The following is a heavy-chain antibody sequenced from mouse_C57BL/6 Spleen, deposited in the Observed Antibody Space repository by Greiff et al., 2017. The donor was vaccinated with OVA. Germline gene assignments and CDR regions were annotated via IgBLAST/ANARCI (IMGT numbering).Heavy chain of an antibody. V-gene: IGHV1-15*01. CDR1: GYTFTDYE. CDR2: IDPETGGT. Sequence: QVQLKESGAELVRPGASVTLSCKASGYTFTDYEMPWVKQTPVHGLEWIGAIDPETGGTAYNQKFKGKAILTADKSSSTAYMGLRSLTSEDSAVYYCTRYGNYGYYFDYWGQGTTLTVSS. D-gene: IGHD2-1*01. CDR3: TRYGNYGYYFDY. J-gene: IGHJ2*01.